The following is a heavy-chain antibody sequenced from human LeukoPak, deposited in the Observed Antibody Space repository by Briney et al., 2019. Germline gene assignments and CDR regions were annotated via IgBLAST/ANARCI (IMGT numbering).Heavy chain of an antibody. CDR3: ARWTDRDYDILTGTGVDP. V-gene: IGHV1-18*01. Sequence: ASVKVSXKASGYTFTSYGISWVRQAPGQRLEWMGWISAYNGNTNYAQKLQGRVTMTTDTSTSTAYMELRSLRSDDTAVYYCARWTDRDYDILTGTGVDPWGQGTLVTVSS. J-gene: IGHJ5*02. D-gene: IGHD3-9*01. CDR1: GYTFTSYG. CDR2: ISAYNGNT.